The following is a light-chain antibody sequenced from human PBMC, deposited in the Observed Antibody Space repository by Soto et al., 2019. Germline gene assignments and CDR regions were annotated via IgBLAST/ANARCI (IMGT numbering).Light chain of an antibody. CDR1: QSLLHSNGYNY. V-gene: IGKV2-28*01. J-gene: IGKJ4*01. CDR3: MQALQTPLT. CDR2: LGS. Sequence: DIVMTQSPLSLPVTPGEPASISCRSSQSLLHSNGYNYLDWYLQKPGQSPQLLIYLGSNRASGGPDRFCGSGSGTDFTLKISRVEAEDVGVYYCMQALQTPLTFGGGTKVEIK.